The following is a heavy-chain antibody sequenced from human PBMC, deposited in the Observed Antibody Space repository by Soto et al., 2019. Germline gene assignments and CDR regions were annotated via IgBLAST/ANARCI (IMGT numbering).Heavy chain of an antibody. Sequence: QVQLVESGGGVVQPGRSLRLSCAASGFTFSSYAMHWVRQAPGEGLDWVSVISYDGSNKYYADSVKGRFTLSRDNSKNTLYLQLNSLKAEDTAVYYCARDVSSAFFDWASDYWGQGTLVTVSS. D-gene: IGHD3-9*01. J-gene: IGHJ4*02. V-gene: IGHV3-30-3*01. CDR1: GFTFSSYA. CDR3: ARDVSSAFFDWASDY. CDR2: ISYDGSNK.